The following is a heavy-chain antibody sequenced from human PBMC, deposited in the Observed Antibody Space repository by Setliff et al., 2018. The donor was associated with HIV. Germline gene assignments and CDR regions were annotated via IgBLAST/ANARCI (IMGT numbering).Heavy chain of an antibody. CDR1: YGSISGHY. Sequence: SETLSLTCTVSYGSISGHYWTWIRQPPGKRLEWIGYIHHSGGTQYNPSLMSRLTMSVDSSKNQFSLSLSSVTAADTAVYYCARLPDINSWPFDYWARGTLVTVSS. CDR2: IHHSGGT. V-gene: IGHV4-59*11. J-gene: IGHJ4*02. CDR3: ARLPDINSWPFDY. D-gene: IGHD6-13*01.